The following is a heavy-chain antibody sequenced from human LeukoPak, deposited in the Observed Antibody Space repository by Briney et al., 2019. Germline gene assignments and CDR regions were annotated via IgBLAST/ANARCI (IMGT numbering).Heavy chain of an antibody. Sequence: PGGSLRLSCAASGFTFSNYGMHWVRQAPGKGLEWLTFIRYNGDTKFYADSVRGRFTISRDNSKNTLFLQMNSLRPEDTAMYYCAKSLYDFLTGSHRYYFDYWGQGTLVTVSS. V-gene: IGHV3-30*02. CDR2: IRYNGDTK. J-gene: IGHJ4*02. CDR3: AKSLYDFLTGSHRYYFDY. CDR1: GFTFSNYG. D-gene: IGHD3-9*01.